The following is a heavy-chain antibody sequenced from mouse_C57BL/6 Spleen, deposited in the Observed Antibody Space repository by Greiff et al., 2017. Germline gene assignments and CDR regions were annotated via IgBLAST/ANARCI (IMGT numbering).Heavy chain of an antibody. CDR1: GYTFTSYW. CDR2: IDPSDSYT. CDR3: ARDYSL. J-gene: IGHJ3*01. Sequence: QVQLQQPGAELVMPGASVKLSCKASGYTFTSYWMHWVKQRPGQGLEWIGEIDPSDSYTNYNQKFKGKSTLTVDKSSSTAYMQLSSLTSEDSAVYYCARDYSLWGQGTLVTVSA. D-gene: IGHD1-1*01. V-gene: IGHV1-69*01.